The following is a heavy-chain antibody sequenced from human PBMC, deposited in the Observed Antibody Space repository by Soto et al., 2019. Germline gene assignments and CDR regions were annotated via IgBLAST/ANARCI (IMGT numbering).Heavy chain of an antibody. V-gene: IGHV4-34*01. CDR2: ISHSGNT. CDR3: ARAPKVSGSSQTRPDF. J-gene: IGHJ4*02. CDR1: SESFSGYY. Sequence: PSETLSLTCSIYSESFSGYYWSWIRQPPGKGLEWIGEISHSGNTNYSPSLKSRVSISIDTSKKQFSLNLASVSAADTAVYYCARAPKVSGSSQTRPDFWGEGTLITVSS. D-gene: IGHD6-6*01.